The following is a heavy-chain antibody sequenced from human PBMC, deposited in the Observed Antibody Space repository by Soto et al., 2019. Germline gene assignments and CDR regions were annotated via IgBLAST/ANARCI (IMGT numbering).Heavy chain of an antibody. Sequence: ASVKVSCKASGYTFTSYGISWVRQAPGQGLEWMGWISAYNGNTNYAQKLQGRVTMTTDTSTSTAYMELRSLRSDDTAVYYCARVPSLEYALYFDYWGQGTLVTVSS. CDR2: ISAYNGNT. J-gene: IGHJ4*02. CDR1: GYTFTSYG. D-gene: IGHD2-2*01. V-gene: IGHV1-18*01. CDR3: ARVPSLEYALYFDY.